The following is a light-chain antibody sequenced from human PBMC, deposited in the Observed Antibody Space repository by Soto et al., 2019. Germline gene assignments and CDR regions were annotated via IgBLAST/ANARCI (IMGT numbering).Light chain of an antibody. CDR2: DVS. CDR3: SSYTTSNTRQIV. CDR1: SSDVGGYNY. Sequence: QCALTQPASVYGAAGRSINISCTGTSSDVGGYNYVSWYQHHPGKAPKLIIYDVSNRPSGVSNPFSGSKSGNTASLTISGLQPEDEADYYCSSYTTSNTRQIVFGTGTKVTVL. V-gene: IGLV2-14*03. J-gene: IGLJ1*01.